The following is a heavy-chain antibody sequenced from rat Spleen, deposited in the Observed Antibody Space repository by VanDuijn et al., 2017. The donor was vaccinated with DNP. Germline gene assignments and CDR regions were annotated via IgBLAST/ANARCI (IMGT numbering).Heavy chain of an antibody. V-gene: IGHV5-19*01. J-gene: IGHJ2*01. CDR2: ISPSGGTP. Sequence: EVQLVESGGGLVQPGRSLKLSCAASGFTFSNYGMHWIRQAPTKGLEWVASISPSGGTPYYRDSVKGRFTISRDNAQSTLYLQMDSLRSEDTATYYCAGRPPPTRGPFDYWGQGVTVTVSS. CDR3: AGRPPPTRGPFDY. D-gene: IGHD1-4*01. CDR1: GFTFSNYG.